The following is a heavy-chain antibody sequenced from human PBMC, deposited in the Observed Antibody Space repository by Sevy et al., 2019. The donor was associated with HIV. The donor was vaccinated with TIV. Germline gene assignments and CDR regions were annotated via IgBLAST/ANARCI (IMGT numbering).Heavy chain of an antibody. CDR1: GGSISRSRYY. J-gene: IGHJ2*01. Sequence: SETLSLTCTVSGGSISRSRYYWGWIRQPPGKGLEWIGSIYSTGSTSYNPSLKSRVTLSADTSKNQFSLKLDSVSAADTAVYYCATPRGSDWYEGTGGYFDLWGRGALVTVSS. CDR2: IYSTGST. CDR3: ATPRGSDWYEGTGGYFDL. V-gene: IGHV4-39*01. D-gene: IGHD6-19*01.